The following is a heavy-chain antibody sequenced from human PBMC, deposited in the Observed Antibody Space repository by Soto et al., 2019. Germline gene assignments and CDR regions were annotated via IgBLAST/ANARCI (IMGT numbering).Heavy chain of an antibody. CDR2: INAGNGNT. D-gene: IGHD3-10*01. V-gene: IGHV1-3*01. Sequence: ASVKVSCKASGYTFTSYAMHWVRQAPGQRLEWMGWINAGNGNTKYSRKFQGRVTITRDTSASTAYMELSSLRSEDTAVYYCARDGVNYYGSGSYSNALDVWGQGTTVTVSS. CDR1: GYTFTSYA. J-gene: IGHJ6*02. CDR3: ARDGVNYYGSGSYSNALDV.